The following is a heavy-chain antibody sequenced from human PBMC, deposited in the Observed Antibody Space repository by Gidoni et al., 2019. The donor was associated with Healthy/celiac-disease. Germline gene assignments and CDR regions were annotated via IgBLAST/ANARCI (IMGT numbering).Heavy chain of an antibody. V-gene: IGHV3-23*01. CDR3: AKGSNYPYYFDY. D-gene: IGHD3-10*01. CDR2: ISGSGGST. J-gene: IGHJ4*02. CDR1: AFTFSSYA. Sequence: EVQLLESGGGLVQPGVSLRLSCPASAFTFSSYAMSWVRQAPGKGLAWVSAISGSGGSTYYADSVKGRFTISRDNSKNTLYLQMNSLRAEDTAVYYCAKGSNYPYYFDYWGQGTLVTVSS.